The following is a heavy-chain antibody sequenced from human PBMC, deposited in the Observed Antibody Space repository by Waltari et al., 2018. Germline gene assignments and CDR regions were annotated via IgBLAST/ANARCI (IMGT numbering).Heavy chain of an antibody. CDR3: ARMYDFWSGNDAFDI. D-gene: IGHD3-3*01. CDR1: GGSISSTTSY. Sequence: QLQLQESGPGLVKPSETLSLTCSVSGGSISSTTSYWGWIRQPPGKGLEWIGRMYFRGGTYDTPSLKSRVTISVDTSKNQFSLKLRSVTAADTAVYYCARMYDFWSGNDAFDIWGQGTMVTVSS. V-gene: IGHV4-39*01. J-gene: IGHJ3*02. CDR2: MYFRGGT.